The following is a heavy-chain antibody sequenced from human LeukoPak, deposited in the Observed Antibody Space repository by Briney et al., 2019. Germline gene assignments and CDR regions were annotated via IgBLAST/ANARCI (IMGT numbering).Heavy chain of an antibody. CDR2: ISAYNGNT. CDR1: RYTFTSYG. J-gene: IGHJ4*02. V-gene: IGHV1-18*01. CDR3: ARANYDTIGGSDV. D-gene: IGHD3-9*01. Sequence: ASVKVSCKDSRYTFTSYGISWVRQAPGQGLEWMGWISAYNGNTNYAQKLQGRVTMTTDTSTSTAYMELRSLRSDDTAVYYCARANYDTIGGSDVWSQGTLVTVSS.